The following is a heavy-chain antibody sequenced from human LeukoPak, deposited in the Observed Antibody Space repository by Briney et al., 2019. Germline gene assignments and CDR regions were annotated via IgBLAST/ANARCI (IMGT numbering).Heavy chain of an antibody. D-gene: IGHD6-13*01. CDR2: ISGSGGST. J-gene: IGHJ4*02. CDR1: GFTFSTYA. CDR3: AKALEQETVIALDS. Sequence: PGGSLRLSCAASGFTFSTYAMSWVRQAPGKGLEWVSAISGSGGSTYYADSVKGRFTISRDNSKNALYLQMNSLRAVDTSIYFCAKALEQETVIALDSWGQGTLVTVSS. V-gene: IGHV3-23*01.